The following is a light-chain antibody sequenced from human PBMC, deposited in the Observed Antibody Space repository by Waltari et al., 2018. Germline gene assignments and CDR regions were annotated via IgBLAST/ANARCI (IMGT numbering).Light chain of an antibody. CDR2: GKN. CDR1: ILRSYY. Sequence: SELTQDPAVSVALGQTVRITCQGDILRSYYASWDQQKPGQAPVLVIYGKNKRPSGLPDRFSGSSSGNTASLTISGAQAEDEADYYCTSRDSSGNHVVFGGGTKLTVL. V-gene: IGLV3-19*01. J-gene: IGLJ2*01. CDR3: TSRDSSGNHVV.